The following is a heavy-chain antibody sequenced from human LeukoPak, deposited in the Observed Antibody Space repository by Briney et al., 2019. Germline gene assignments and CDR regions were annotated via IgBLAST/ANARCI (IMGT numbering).Heavy chain of an antibody. CDR3: ASDITGTTKYAFDI. V-gene: IGHV4-59*08. CDR2: IYYSGST. Sequence: SETLSLTCTVSGVSISRSYWSWIRQPPGKGLEWIWYIYYSGSTNYNPSLKSRVTISVDTSKNQFSLKLSSVTAADTAIYYCASDITGTTKYAFDIWGQGTMVTVSS. J-gene: IGHJ3*02. CDR1: GVSISRSY. D-gene: IGHD1-14*01.